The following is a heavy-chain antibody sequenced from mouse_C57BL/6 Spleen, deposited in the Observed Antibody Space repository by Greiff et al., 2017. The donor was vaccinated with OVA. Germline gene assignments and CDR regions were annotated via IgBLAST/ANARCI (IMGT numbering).Heavy chain of an antibody. CDR1: GYTFTSYW. CDR3: ARHRTAQATY. Sequence: VQLQQPGAELVKPGASVKLSCKASGYTFTSYWMQWVKQRPGQGLEWIGEIDPSDSYTNYNQKFKGKATLTVDTSSSTAYMQLSSLTSEDSAVYYCARHRTAQATYWGQGTTLTVSS. CDR2: IDPSDSYT. V-gene: IGHV1-50*01. D-gene: IGHD3-2*02. J-gene: IGHJ2*01.